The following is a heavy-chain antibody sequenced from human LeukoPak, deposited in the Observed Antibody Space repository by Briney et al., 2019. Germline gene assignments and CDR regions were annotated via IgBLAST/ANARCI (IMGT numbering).Heavy chain of an antibody. J-gene: IGHJ4*02. CDR3: AKSMGIAVAGTLSFDY. Sequence: GGSLRLSCAASGFTFSSYAMSWVRQAPGKGLEWVSAISGSGGSTYYADSVKGRFTISRDNSENTLYLLMNSLRAEDTAVYYCAKSMGIAVAGTLSFDYWGQGTLVTVSS. CDR2: ISGSGGST. CDR1: GFTFSSYA. D-gene: IGHD6-19*01. V-gene: IGHV3-23*01.